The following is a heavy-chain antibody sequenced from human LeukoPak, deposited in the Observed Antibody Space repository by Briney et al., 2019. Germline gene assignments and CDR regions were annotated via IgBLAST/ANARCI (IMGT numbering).Heavy chain of an antibody. CDR1: GYSFTSYW. CDR3: AITPPRGRPPQEASDY. V-gene: IGHV5-10-1*01. Sequence: GESLKISCKGSGYSFTSYWISWVRQMPGKGLEWMGRIDPSDSYTNYSPSFQGHVTISADKSISTAYLQWSSLKASDTAMYYCAITPPRGRPPQEASDYWGQGTLVTVSS. J-gene: IGHJ4*02. CDR2: IDPSDSYT. D-gene: IGHD3-16*01.